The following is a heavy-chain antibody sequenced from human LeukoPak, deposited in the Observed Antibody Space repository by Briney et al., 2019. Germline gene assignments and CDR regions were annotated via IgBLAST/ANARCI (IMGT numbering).Heavy chain of an antibody. Sequence: GGSLRLSCAASGFTFSSYGMHWVRQAPGKGLEGGAVISYDGSNKYYADSVKGRFTISRDNSKNTLYLQMNSLRAEDTAVYYCATDHPPRVGYYGSGSYYNVYDYWGQGTLVTVSS. CDR2: ISYDGSNK. V-gene: IGHV3-30*03. CDR3: ATDHPPRVGYYGSGSYYNVYDY. CDR1: GFTFSSYG. D-gene: IGHD3-10*01. J-gene: IGHJ4*02.